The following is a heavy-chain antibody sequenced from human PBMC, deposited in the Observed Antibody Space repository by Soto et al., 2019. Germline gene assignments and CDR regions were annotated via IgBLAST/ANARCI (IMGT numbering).Heavy chain of an antibody. V-gene: IGHV3-23*01. CDR2: ISGSGGST. CDR3: ARLVEVPAANDRHYFDY. D-gene: IGHD2-2*01. CDR1: GFTFSSYA. Sequence: GXSLRLSCAASGFTFSSYAMSWVRQAPGKGLEWVSAISGSGGSTYYADSVKGQVTLSVDKSINTAYLQWSSLKASDTAMYYCARLVEVPAANDRHYFDYWGQGTLVTVS. J-gene: IGHJ4*02.